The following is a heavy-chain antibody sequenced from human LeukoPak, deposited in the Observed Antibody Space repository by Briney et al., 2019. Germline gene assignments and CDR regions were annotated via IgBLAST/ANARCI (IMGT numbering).Heavy chain of an antibody. J-gene: IGHJ4*02. CDR3: AKSPHGSWWYYFDY. Sequence: GGSLRLSCAASGFTFSRFAMSRVRQAPGKGLEWVSAISGSGGSTYYADSVKGRFTISRDNSKNTLYLQMNSLRAEDTAVYYCAKSPHGSWWYYFDYWGQGTLVTVSS. CDR2: ISGSGGST. CDR1: GFTFSRFA. D-gene: IGHD6-13*01. V-gene: IGHV3-23*01.